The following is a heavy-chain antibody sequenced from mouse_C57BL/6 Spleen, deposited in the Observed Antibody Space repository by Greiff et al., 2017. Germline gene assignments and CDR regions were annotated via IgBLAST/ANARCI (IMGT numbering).Heavy chain of an antibody. V-gene: IGHV1-52*01. CDR1: GYTFTSYW. Sequence: QVQLQQPGAELVRPGSSVKLSCKASGYTFTSYWMHWVKQRPIQGLEWIGNIDPSDSETHYNQKFKDKATLTVDKSSSTAYMQLSRLTSEDSAVYYCARFYYGSSRYWYFDVWGTGTTVTVSS. CDR2: IDPSDSET. J-gene: IGHJ1*03. CDR3: ARFYYGSSRYWYFDV. D-gene: IGHD1-1*01.